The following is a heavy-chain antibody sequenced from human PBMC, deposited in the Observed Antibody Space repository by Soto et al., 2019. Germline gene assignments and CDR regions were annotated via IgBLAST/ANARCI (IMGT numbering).Heavy chain of an antibody. V-gene: IGHV3-48*02. CDR3: ARNGRRELLSEFDY. D-gene: IGHD1-26*01. CDR2: ITSSSHVI. J-gene: IGHJ4*02. Sequence: PGGSLRLSCAASGFTFSSYSLNWVRQAPGKGLEWVSYITSSSHVIQYADSVKGRFTISRDTAKNSLYLQMNSLRDEDTAVYYCARNGRRELLSEFDYWGQGTLVTVSS. CDR1: GFTFSSYS.